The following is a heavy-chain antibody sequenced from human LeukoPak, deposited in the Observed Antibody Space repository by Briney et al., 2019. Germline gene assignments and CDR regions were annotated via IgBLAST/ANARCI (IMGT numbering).Heavy chain of an antibody. CDR1: GGSISSSSYY. D-gene: IGHD5-18*01. V-gene: IGHV4-39*07. CDR3: ARPSRGYSYGYRGYYFDY. CDR2: IYYSGST. J-gene: IGHJ4*02. Sequence: SETLSLTCTVSGGSISSSSYYWGWIRQPPGKGLEWIGSIYYSGSTYYNPSLKSRVTISVDTSKNQFSLKLSSVTAADTAVYYCARPSRGYSYGYRGYYFDYWGQGTLVTVSS.